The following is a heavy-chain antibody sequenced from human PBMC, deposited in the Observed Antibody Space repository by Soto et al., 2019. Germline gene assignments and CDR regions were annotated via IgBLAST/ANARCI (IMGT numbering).Heavy chain of an antibody. Sequence: QVQLQESGPGLVKTSETLSLTCTVSGGSISSYYWSWIRQPPGQGLEWTGDIYYSGSTNYNPSLKSRVTISVDTSKNQFSLKLSSVTAAHTAVYYCARQGMWYYDIFPLCQGTLVTVSS. CDR2: IYYSGST. J-gene: IGHJ5*02. CDR1: GGSISSYY. D-gene: IGHD3-9*01. V-gene: IGHV4-59*08. CDR3: ARQGMWYYDIFP.